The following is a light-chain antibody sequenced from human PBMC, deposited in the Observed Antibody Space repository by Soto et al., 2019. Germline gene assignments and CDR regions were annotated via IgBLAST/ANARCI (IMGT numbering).Light chain of an antibody. CDR1: SSDFVANNF. CDR3: IVYTNTGARV. V-gene: IGLV2-14*01. CDR2: EVS. J-gene: IGLJ1*01. Sequence: QSAPTQPASVSGSPGQSITISGTGTSSDFVANNFVSWCQQYPVRAPQLLMYEVSNRPSEVSVRFSGSRSGNTASLTVSGLRAEDESDYCCIVYTNTGARVFGTGTQLTV.